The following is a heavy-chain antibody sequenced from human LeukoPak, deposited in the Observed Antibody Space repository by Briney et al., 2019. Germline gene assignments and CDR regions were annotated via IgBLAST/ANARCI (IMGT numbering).Heavy chain of an antibody. CDR1: GYTFPRYG. J-gene: IGHJ4*02. CDR2: ISASNGNT. Sequence: GASVNVSCKASGYTFPRYGISRERQAPGQVLQWLGWISASNGNTNYAQKFRDRVTMSTDTSTGTAYLDVRSLTSDDTAVYYCARDHSNWNYAPDFWDQGTLVIVSS. V-gene: IGHV1-18*01. CDR3: ARDHSNWNYAPDF. D-gene: IGHD1-7*01.